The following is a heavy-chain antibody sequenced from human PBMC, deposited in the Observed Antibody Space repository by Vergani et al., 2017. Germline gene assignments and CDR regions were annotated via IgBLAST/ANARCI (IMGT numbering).Heavy chain of an antibody. Sequence: EVQLLESGGNLVQPGGSLRLSCAAPGFTFTNFAMTWVRQAPGEGLEWVSSVSGSSATPYYADSVKGRFIISRDNSKNTLHLQMNSLRADDTAVYYCTKGSRGYTGYFFDYWGQGTLATVSS. D-gene: IGHD5-12*01. V-gene: IGHV3-23*01. CDR3: TKGSRGYTGYFFDY. CDR2: VSGSSATP. CDR1: GFTFTNFA. J-gene: IGHJ4*02.